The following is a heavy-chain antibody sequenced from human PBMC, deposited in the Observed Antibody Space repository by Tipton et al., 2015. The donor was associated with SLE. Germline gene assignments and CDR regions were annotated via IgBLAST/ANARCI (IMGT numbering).Heavy chain of an antibody. D-gene: IGHD3-16*02. CDR1: GFTLSDYY. V-gene: IGHV4-34*08. Sequence: QVQLVQSGGGLVNPGGSLRLSCAASGFTLSDYYMTWIRQPPGKGLEWIGEINHGGSTNYNPSLKSRVTISVDTSKNQFSLKLSSVTAADTAVYYCAQAHLWGSYRYASDIWGQGTMVTVSS. CDR2: INHGGST. CDR3: AQAHLWGSYRYASDI. J-gene: IGHJ3*02.